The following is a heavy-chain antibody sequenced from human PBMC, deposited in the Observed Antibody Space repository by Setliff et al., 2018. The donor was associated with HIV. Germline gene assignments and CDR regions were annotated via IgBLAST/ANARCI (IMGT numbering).Heavy chain of an antibody. Sequence: GASVKVSCKVSGYILTELSRHWVRQAPGKGLEWMGLVDPEDGETIYAEKFQGRVTITADTSTDTAYMELSSLRSEDTAVYYCATGGEPSNLDAFDIWGQGTMVTVSS. CDR3: ATGGEPSNLDAFDI. CDR1: GYILTELS. J-gene: IGHJ3*02. V-gene: IGHV1-24*01. D-gene: IGHD3-16*01. CDR2: VDPEDGET.